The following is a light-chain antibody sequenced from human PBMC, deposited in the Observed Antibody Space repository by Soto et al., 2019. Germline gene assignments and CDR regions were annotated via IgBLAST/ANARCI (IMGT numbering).Light chain of an antibody. CDR1: SSDVGGYNY. V-gene: IGLV2-14*01. Sequence: QSALTQPASVSGSLGQSITISCTGSSSDVGGYNYVSWYQQFPGKAPKLMIYEVTNRPSGVSNRFSGSKSGNTASLTISGLQGEDEADYFCSSYTRSTTVVFGGGTKLTVL. CDR3: SSYTRSTTVV. CDR2: EVT. J-gene: IGLJ2*01.